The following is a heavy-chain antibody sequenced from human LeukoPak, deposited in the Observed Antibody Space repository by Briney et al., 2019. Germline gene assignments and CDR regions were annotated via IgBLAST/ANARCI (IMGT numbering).Heavy chain of an antibody. J-gene: IGHJ4*02. CDR3: ARQVYNRDY. CDR1: GGSISQYY. Sequence: TXSLTCTLSGGSISQYYWSWIRQPPGEGLEWIGSIYYSGSTYYNPSLKSRVTISVDTSKNQFSLKLSSVTAADTAVYYCARQVYNRDYWGQGTLVTVSS. CDR2: IYYSGST. D-gene: IGHD5-24*01. V-gene: IGHV4-59*05.